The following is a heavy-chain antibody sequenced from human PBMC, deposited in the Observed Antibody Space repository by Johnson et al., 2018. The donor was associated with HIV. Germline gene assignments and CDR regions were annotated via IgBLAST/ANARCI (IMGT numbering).Heavy chain of an antibody. D-gene: IGHD4-11*01. CDR3: GRDINYSNYVTDAFDI. CDR1: GFTFSSYA. Sequence: HVQLVESGGGVVRPGRSLRLSCSASGFTFSSYAMHWVRQAPGKGLEWVAVISYDGSNKYYADSVKGRFTISRDSSKNMLYLQMNSLRTEDTAVYYCGRDINYSNYVTDAFDIWGQGTVVTVSS. V-gene: IGHV3-30-3*01. CDR2: ISYDGSNK. J-gene: IGHJ3*02.